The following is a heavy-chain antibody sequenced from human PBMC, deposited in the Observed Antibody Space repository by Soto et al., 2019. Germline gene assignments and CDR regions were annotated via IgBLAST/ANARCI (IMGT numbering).Heavy chain of an antibody. D-gene: IGHD2-15*01. CDR1: GFTFSSYG. J-gene: IGHJ6*02. Sequence: QVQLVESGGGVVQPGRSLRLSCAASGFTFSSYGMHWVHQAPGKGLEWVAVIWYDGSNKYYADSVKGRFTISRDNSKNTLYLQMNILSAEVTSVYYYARDRSDIVVVVAATPGVRRGMDVWVHGTTVTVSS. CDR2: IWYDGSNK. CDR3: ARDRSDIVVVVAATPGVRRGMDV. V-gene: IGHV3-33*01.